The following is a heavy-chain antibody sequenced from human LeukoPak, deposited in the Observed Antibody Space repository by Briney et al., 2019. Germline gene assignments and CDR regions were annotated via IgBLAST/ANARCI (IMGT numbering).Heavy chain of an antibody. CDR3: ARGTYYYDSSGYYFSGFDY. CDR2: IYHSGST. J-gene: IGHJ4*02. V-gene: IGHV4-30-2*01. CDR1: GGSISSGGYY. D-gene: IGHD3-22*01. Sequence: SQTLSLTCTVSGGSISSGGYYWSWIRQPPGKGLEWIGYIYHSGSTYYNPSLKSRVTISVDRSKNQFSLKLSSVTAADTAVYYCARGTYYYDSSGYYFSGFDYWGQGTLVTVSS.